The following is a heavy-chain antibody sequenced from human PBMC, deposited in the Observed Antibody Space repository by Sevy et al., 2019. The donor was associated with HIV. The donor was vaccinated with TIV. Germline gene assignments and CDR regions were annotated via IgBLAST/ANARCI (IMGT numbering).Heavy chain of an antibody. J-gene: IGHJ3*02. CDR3: AGDCGLLVVDAFDI. D-gene: IGHD2-15*01. CDR2: IIPIFGTA. CDR1: GGTFSSYA. Sequence: ASLKVSCKASGGTFSSYAISWVRQAPGQGLEWMGGIIPIFGTANCAQKFQGRVTITADESTSTAYMELSSLRSEDTAVYYCAGDCGLLVVDAFDIWGQGTMVTVSS. V-gene: IGHV1-69*13.